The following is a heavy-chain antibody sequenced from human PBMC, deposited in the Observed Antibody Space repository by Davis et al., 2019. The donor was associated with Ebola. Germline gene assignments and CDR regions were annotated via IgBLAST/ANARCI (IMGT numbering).Heavy chain of an antibody. V-gene: IGHV1-46*02. Sequence: ASVKVSCKASGYTFNSYYMHWVRQAPGQGLEWMGMINPSGGSTSYAQKFQGRLTMTRATSTSTVYMDLSSLRPEDTAVYYCARAGTYFDNWGQGTLVTVSS. D-gene: IGHD1-7*01. CDR3: ARAGTYFDN. CDR1: GYTFNSYY. J-gene: IGHJ4*02. CDR2: INPSGGST.